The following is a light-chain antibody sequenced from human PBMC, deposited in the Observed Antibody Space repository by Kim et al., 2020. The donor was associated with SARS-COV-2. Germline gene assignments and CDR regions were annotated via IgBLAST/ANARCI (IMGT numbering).Light chain of an antibody. Sequence: EIVLTQSPATLSLSPGDRATLSCRASQSVGTYLAWYQQKPGQAPRLLIYDASNRFTGIPARFSGGGSGTDVTLTISSLEPEDFAVYYCQQRGNWPLTFGGGTKVDIK. V-gene: IGKV3-11*01. J-gene: IGKJ4*01. CDR2: DAS. CDR3: QQRGNWPLT. CDR1: QSVGTY.